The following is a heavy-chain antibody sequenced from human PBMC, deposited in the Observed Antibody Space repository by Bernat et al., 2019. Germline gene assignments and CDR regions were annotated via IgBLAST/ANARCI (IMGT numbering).Heavy chain of an antibody. J-gene: IGHJ6*02. V-gene: IGHV3-74*01. Sequence: EVQLVESGGGLVQPGGSLRLSCAASGFTFSSYWMHWVRQAPGKGLVWVSRINSDGSSTSYADSVKGRFTISRDNAKNTLYLQMNSLRAEDTAVYYCARGPVIDILEDYYGMDVWGQGTTVTVSS. CDR1: GFTFSSYW. D-gene: IGHD3-9*01. CDR2: INSDGSST. CDR3: ARGPVIDILEDYYGMDV.